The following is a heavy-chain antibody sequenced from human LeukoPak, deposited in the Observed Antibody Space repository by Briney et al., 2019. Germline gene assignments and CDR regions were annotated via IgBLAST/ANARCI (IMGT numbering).Heavy chain of an antibody. CDR3: ARGSGSSTALDY. J-gene: IGHJ4*02. V-gene: IGHV3-13*01. CDR2: IGTAGDT. D-gene: IGHD1-26*01. Sequence: GGSLRLSCAVSEFTVSSTYVSWVRQATGKGLEWVSAIGTAGDTYYPGSVKGRFTISRENAKNSLYLQMNSLRAEDTAVYYCARGSGSSTALDYWGQGTLVTVSS. CDR1: EFTVSSTY.